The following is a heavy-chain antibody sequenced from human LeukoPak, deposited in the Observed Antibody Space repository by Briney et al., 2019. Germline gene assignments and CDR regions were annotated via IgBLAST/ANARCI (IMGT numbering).Heavy chain of an antibody. CDR3: ARPRPYYDSSGGAYHFDH. CDR1: GYSFTNYW. CDR2: IYPADSDT. D-gene: IGHD3-22*01. J-gene: IGHJ4*02. V-gene: IGHV5-51*01. Sequence: GESLNISGKGSGYSFTNYWIGWVRQMPGKGLEWMGIIYPADSDTRYSPSFQAQATISVDKSISTAYLQWSSLKASDTAMYYCARPRPYYDSSGGAYHFDHWGQGTLVTVSS.